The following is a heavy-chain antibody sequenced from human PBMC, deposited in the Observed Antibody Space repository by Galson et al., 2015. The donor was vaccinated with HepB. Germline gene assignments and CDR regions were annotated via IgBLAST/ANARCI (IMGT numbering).Heavy chain of an antibody. CDR1: GFTFSCYS. CDR2: ISSSSSYL. D-gene: IGHD3-10*01. CDR3: ARDHWAWGITMVRGVLFDL. V-gene: IGHV3-21*01. J-gene: IGHJ2*01. Sequence: SLRLSCAASGFTFSCYSMNWVRQAPGKGLEWVSSISSSSSYLYYADSVKGRFTISRDNAKNSLYLQMNSLRAEDTAVYYCARDHWAWGITMVRGVLFDLWGRGTLVTVSS.